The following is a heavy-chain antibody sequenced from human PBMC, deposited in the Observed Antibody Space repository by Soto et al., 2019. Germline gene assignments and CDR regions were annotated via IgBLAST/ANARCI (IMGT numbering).Heavy chain of an antibody. J-gene: IGHJ5*02. Sequence: SETLSLTCTVSGGSISSCGYYWSWIRQHPGKGLEWIGYIYYSGSTYYNPSLKSRVTISVDTSKNQFSLKLSSVTAADTAVYYCARYSSYNWFDPWGQGTLVTVSS. CDR1: GGSISSCGYY. CDR3: ARYSSYNWFDP. D-gene: IGHD4-4*01. V-gene: IGHV4-31*03. CDR2: IYYSGST.